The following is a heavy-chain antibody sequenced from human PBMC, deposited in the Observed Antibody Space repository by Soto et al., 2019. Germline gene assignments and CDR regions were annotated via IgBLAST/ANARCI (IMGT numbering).Heavy chain of an antibody. J-gene: IGHJ3*02. CDR3: AREGSGFHHYNFDALHI. D-gene: IGHD2-15*01. V-gene: IGHV1-3*01. CDR2: INAANGVT. Sequence: ASVKVSCKASGYTFFSYALHWVRQAPGERVEWMGWINAANGVTKYSQKFQGRVTITKDTSATTAYMELRSLRYEDTAIYYCAREGSGFHHYNFDALHIWGQGTMVTVSS. CDR1: GYTFFSYA.